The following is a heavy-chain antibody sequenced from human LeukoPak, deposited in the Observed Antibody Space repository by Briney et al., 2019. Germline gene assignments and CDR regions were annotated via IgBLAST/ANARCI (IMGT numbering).Heavy chain of an antibody. CDR3: ARGLLRYFDWLPSEDYYYYYMDV. CDR1: GGTFSSYA. CDR2: IIPILGTA. V-gene: IGHV1-69*05. J-gene: IGHJ6*03. D-gene: IGHD3-9*01. Sequence: SVKVSCKASGGTFSSYAISWVRQAPGQGLEWMGGIIPILGTANYAQKFQGRVTITTDESTSTAYMELSSLRSEDTAVYYCARGLLRYFDWLPSEDYYYYYMDVWGKGTTVTVSS.